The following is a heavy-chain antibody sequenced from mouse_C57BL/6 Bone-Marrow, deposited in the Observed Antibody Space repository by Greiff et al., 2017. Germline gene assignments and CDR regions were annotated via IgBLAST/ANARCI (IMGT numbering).Heavy chain of an antibody. J-gene: IGHJ2*01. CDR1: GYTFTSYW. Sequence: QVQLQQPGAELVMPGASVKMSCKASGYTFTSYWMHWVKQRPGQGLEWIGEIDPSDSYTNYNQKFKCKSTLTVDKSSSTAYMQLSSLTSEDSAVYYCARDWDKNFDYWGQGTTLTVSS. V-gene: IGHV1-69*01. CDR3: ARDWDKNFDY. CDR2: IDPSDSYT. D-gene: IGHD4-1*01.